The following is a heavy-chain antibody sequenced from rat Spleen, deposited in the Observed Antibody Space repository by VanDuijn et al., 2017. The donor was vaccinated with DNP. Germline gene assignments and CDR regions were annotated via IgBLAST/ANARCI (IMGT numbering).Heavy chain of an antibody. CDR3: ARPNYSGAFDY. Sequence: QVQLKESGPGLVQPSETLSLSCTVSGFSLTSNGVGWVRQTPGKGWVWMGTIWAGGSISYNSAVQSRLSITRDTSKSQVFLKMNSLQPEDTGTYYCARPNYSGAFDYWGRGVMVTVSS. CDR1: GFSLTSNG. CDR2: IWAGGSI. J-gene: IGHJ2*01. D-gene: IGHD1-1*01. V-gene: IGHV2-72*01.